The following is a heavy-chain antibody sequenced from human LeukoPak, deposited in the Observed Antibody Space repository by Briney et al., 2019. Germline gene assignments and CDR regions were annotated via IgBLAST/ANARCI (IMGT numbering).Heavy chain of an antibody. Sequence: SQTLSLTCAVSGGSISSGGYSWSWIRQPPGKGLEWIGYIYHSGSTYYNPSLKSRVTISVDTSKNQFSLKLSSVTAADTAVYYCARGGYYYDSSGYRAFDYWGQGTLVTVSS. D-gene: IGHD3-22*01. CDR3: ARGGYYYDSSGYRAFDY. V-gene: IGHV4-30-2*01. J-gene: IGHJ4*02. CDR1: GGSISSGGYS. CDR2: IYHSGST.